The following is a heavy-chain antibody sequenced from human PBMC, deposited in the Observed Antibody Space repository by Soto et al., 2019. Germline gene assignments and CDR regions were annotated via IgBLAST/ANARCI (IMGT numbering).Heavy chain of an antibody. D-gene: IGHD3-10*01. V-gene: IGHV3-48*01. CDR2: ISSGSGTI. CDR1: GFTSSTYS. J-gene: IGHJ4*02. Sequence: GSLRLSCVASGFTSSTYSMNWVRQAPGKGLEWVSYISSGSGTIYYADSVKGRFTISRDNSKNTVYLQMNSLRAEDTAVYYCVKHQGSWVRGISPFDSWGQGPLVTVS. CDR3: VKHQGSWVRGISPFDS.